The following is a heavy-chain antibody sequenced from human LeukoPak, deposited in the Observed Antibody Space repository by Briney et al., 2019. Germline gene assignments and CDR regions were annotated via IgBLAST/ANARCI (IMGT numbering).Heavy chain of an antibody. CDR2: IYYSGST. Sequence: SETLSLTCTVSGGSISSGDYYWSWIRQPPGKGLEWIGYIYYSGSTYYNPFLKSRVTISVDTSKNQFSLKLSSVTAADTAVYYCARDRGGYCSSTSCYTGGAFDIWGQGTMVTVSS. CDR1: GGSISSGDYY. J-gene: IGHJ3*02. V-gene: IGHV4-30-4*08. D-gene: IGHD2-2*02. CDR3: ARDRGGYCSSTSCYTGGAFDI.